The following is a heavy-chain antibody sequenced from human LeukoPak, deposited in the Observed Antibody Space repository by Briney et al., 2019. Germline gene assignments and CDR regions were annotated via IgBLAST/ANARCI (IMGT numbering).Heavy chain of an antibody. CDR1: GFTVSSNY. Sequence: GGSLRLSCAASGFTVSSNYMSWVRQAPGKGLEWVSVIYSGGSTYYADSVKGRFTISRDNSKNTLYLQMNSLRAEDTAVYYCASHRNDFRRTADAFDIWGQGTMVTVSS. D-gene: IGHD1-14*01. V-gene: IGHV3-66*04. J-gene: IGHJ3*02. CDR2: IYSGGST. CDR3: ASHRNDFRRTADAFDI.